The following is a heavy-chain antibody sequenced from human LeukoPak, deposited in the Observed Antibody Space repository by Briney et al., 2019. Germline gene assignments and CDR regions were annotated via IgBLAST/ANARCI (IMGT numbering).Heavy chain of an antibody. V-gene: IGHV3-30*18. D-gene: IGHD2-21*01. CDR3: AKDSRTRVKDFDY. Sequence: PGGSLRLSCAASGFSFSNYAMDWVRQAPGKGLEWVAVISYDGSDKYYADSVKGRFTISRDNSKNTLYLQMNSLRAEDSAVYYCAKDSRTRVKDFDYWGQGTLVTVSS. CDR1: GFSFSNYA. CDR2: ISYDGSDK. J-gene: IGHJ4*02.